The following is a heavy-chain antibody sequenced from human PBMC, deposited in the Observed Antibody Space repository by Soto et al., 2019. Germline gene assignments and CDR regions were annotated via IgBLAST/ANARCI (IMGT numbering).Heavy chain of an antibody. D-gene: IGHD6-13*01. CDR3: ARRRAGNPDDWFDP. J-gene: IGHJ5*02. Sequence: EVQLVRSGAEVKKPGESLKVSCKGSGYRFSNYWIVWVRQMPGKGLEWMGIIYPGDSETKYSPSFQGQVTISADKSINTAYLQWISLKASDTAMYYCARRRAGNPDDWFDPWDQGTLVTVSS. CDR1: GYRFSNYW. CDR2: IYPGDSET. V-gene: IGHV5-51*03.